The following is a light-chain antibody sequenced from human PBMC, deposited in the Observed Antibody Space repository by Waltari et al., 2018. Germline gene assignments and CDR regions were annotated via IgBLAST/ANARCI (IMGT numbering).Light chain of an antibody. V-gene: IGKV3-20*01. CDR1: QSVSSNY. CDR2: GAS. CDR3: QQYGRSSVT. J-gene: IGKJ2*01. Sequence: ELVSTLSPGILSLSPGERATLSCRASQSVSSNYLAWYQQRAGQAPRLLIYGASSRATGIPDRFSGSGSGTDFTLTISRLEPEDFAVYYCQQYGRSSVTFGQGTKVEIK.